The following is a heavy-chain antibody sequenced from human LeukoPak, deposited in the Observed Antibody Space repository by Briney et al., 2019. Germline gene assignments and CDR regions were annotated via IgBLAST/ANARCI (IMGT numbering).Heavy chain of an antibody. CDR3: TNVVGGY. J-gene: IGHJ4*02. CDR2: ISKSGSGT. V-gene: IGHV3-23*01. Sequence: PGGSPRLSCAVSGITFSTIGVSWVRLAPGKGLEWVSSISKSGSGTDYSDSVKGRFTISRDNPKDTLYLQMNSLRAEDTAVYYCTNVVGGYWGQGTLVTVCS. D-gene: IGHD2-21*01. CDR1: GITFSTIG.